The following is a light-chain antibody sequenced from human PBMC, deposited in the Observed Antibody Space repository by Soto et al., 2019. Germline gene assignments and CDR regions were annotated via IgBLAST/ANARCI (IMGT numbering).Light chain of an antibody. J-gene: IGLJ2*01. CDR1: SSNIGAGYD. CDR3: QSYDGRLGGVV. Sequence: QSVLTQPPSVSGAPGQRVTISCTGSSSNIGAGYDVHWYQQLPGTAPKLLIYGNSNRPSGVPDRFSGSKSGTSASLAITGLQAEDEADYYCQSYDGRLGGVVFGGATQLPVL. V-gene: IGLV1-40*01. CDR2: GNS.